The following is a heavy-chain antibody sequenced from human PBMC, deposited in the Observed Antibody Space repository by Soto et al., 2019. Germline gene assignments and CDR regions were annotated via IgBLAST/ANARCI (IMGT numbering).Heavy chain of an antibody. CDR3: ARDLRFLEWGAFDI. V-gene: IGHV1-69*01. J-gene: IGHJ3*02. D-gene: IGHD3-3*01. Sequence: QVQLVQSGAEVKKPGSSVKVSCTASGGTFSSYAISWVRQAPGQGLEWMGGIIPIFGTANYAQKFQGRVTITADESTSTAYMELSSLRSEDTAVYYCARDLRFLEWGAFDIWGQGTMVTVSS. CDR2: IIPIFGTA. CDR1: GGTFSSYA.